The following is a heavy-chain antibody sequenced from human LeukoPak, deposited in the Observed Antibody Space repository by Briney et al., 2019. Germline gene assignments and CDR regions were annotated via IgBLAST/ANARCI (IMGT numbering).Heavy chain of an antibody. V-gene: IGHV3-30*19. J-gene: IGHJ4*02. D-gene: IGHD2-8*01. CDR2: ILYDGSIK. Sequence: GGSLRLSCAASGFTFSGYGMHWVRQAPGKGLERVAVILYDGSIKYYADSVKGRFTISRDNSNNTLYLQMNSLRAEDTAVYYCARDEYCTNGVCYPDYWGQGTLVTVSS. CDR1: GFTFSGYG. CDR3: ARDEYCTNGVCYPDY.